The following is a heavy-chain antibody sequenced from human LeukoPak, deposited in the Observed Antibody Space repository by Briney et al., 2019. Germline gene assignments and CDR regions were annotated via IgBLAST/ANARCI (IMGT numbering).Heavy chain of an antibody. CDR2: TGLESVHT. CDR1: RFTFTRHA. CDR3: VRGDDIGKHPARAYYFDI. D-gene: IGHD3-10*01. J-gene: IGHJ4*02. V-gene: IGHV3-23*01. Sequence: GGSLRLSCAASRFTFTRHAMSWVRQAPGKGLEWVSTTGLESVHTLCADSVQGRFTVSRDNSRNTLDLQMDNLTVDDTAIYYCVRGDDIGKHPARAYYFDIWGQGTLVSVSS.